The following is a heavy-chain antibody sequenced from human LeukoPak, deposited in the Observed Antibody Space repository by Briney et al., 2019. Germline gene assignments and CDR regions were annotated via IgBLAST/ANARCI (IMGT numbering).Heavy chain of an antibody. V-gene: IGHV3-23*01. CDR1: GFTFSSYA. D-gene: IGHD4-23*01. CDR3: AKGSLPAVVTPSDY. J-gene: IGHJ4*02. Sequence: PGGSLRLSCVASGFTFSSYAMSWVRQAPGKGLEWVSGISGSGGSTYYADSVKGRFTISRDNSKNTLYLQMNSLRAEDTAVYYCAKGSLPAVVTPSDYWGQGTLVTVSS. CDR2: ISGSGGST.